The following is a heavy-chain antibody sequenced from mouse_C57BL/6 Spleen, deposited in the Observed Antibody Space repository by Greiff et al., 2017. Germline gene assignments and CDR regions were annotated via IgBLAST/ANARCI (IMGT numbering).Heavy chain of an antibody. V-gene: IGHV1-9*01. D-gene: IGHD1-1*01. J-gene: IGHJ4*01. CDR2: ILPGSGST. Sequence: QVQLKQSGAELMKPGASVKLSCKATGYTFTGYWIEWVKQRPGHGLEWIGEILPGSGSTNYNEKFKGKATFTADTSSNTAYMQLSSLTTEDSAIYYCARGYGSSYEVQDYAMDYWGQGTSVTVSS. CDR3: ARGYGSSYEVQDYAMDY. CDR1: GYTFTGYW.